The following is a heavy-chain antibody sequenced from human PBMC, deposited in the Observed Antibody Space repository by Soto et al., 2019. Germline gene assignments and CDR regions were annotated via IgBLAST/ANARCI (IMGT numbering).Heavy chain of an antibody. CDR3: AIGGDIVVVPAEYFQH. D-gene: IGHD2-2*01. Sequence: ASVKVSCKASGYTFTSYDINWVRQATGQGLEWMGWMNPNNGNTGYAQKFQGRVTMTRNTSISTAYMELRSLRSEDTAVYYCAIGGDIVVVPAEYFQHWGQGTLVTVSS. CDR1: GYTFTSYD. V-gene: IGHV1-8*01. J-gene: IGHJ1*01. CDR2: MNPNNGNT.